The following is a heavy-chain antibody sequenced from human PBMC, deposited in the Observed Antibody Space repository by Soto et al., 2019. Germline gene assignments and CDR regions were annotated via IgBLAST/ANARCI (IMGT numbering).Heavy chain of an antibody. V-gene: IGHV3-53*01. D-gene: IGHD3-22*01. Sequence: GGSLSLSCAASGFTVSSNYMSWVRQAPGKGLEWVSVIYSGGSTYYADSVKGRFTISRDNSKNTLYLQMNSLRAEDTAVYYCARAQYYYDSSGYPLSYYFDYWGQGTLVTVSS. J-gene: IGHJ4*02. CDR2: IYSGGST. CDR1: GFTVSSNY. CDR3: ARAQYYYDSSGYPLSYYFDY.